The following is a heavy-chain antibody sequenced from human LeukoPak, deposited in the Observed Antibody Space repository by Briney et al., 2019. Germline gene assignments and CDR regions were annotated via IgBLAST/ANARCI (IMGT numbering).Heavy chain of an antibody. Sequence: ASVKVSCKASGYTFTGYYMHWVRQAPGQGLEWMGWINPNSGGTNYAQKFQGRVTMTRDTSISTAYMELSRLRSEDTAVYYCAREPRPFTMVRGVTYYFDYWGQGTLVTVSS. CDR2: INPNSGGT. D-gene: IGHD3-10*01. J-gene: IGHJ4*02. CDR3: AREPRPFTMVRGVTYYFDY. CDR1: GYTFTGYY. V-gene: IGHV1-2*02.